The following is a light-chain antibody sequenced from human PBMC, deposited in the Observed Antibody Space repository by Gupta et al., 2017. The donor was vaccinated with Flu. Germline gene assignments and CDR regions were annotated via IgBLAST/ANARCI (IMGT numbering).Light chain of an antibody. Sequence: DVVMPQSPLSLPVPLGQPASISCRSSQGLVSSDGNTYLHWFQQRPGQSPRRLIYQVSYRASGVPDRFSGSGSGTDFTLNISRVDAEDVGIYFCMQGAHAPWAFGQGTTVEIK. CDR2: QVS. CDR1: QGLVSSDGNTY. J-gene: IGKJ1*01. V-gene: IGKV2-30*01. CDR3: MQGAHAPWA.